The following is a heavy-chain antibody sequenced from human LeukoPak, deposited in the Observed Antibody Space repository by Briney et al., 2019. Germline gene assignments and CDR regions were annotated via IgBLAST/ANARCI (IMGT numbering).Heavy chain of an antibody. Sequence: GGSLRLSCAASGFTFSSYWMHWVRQAPGKGLEWVSGISWNSGSIGYADSVKGRFTISRDNAKNSLYLQMNSLRAEDTALYYCAKDHDYYDSSGSFDYWGQGTLVTVSS. V-gene: IGHV3-9*01. J-gene: IGHJ4*02. CDR3: AKDHDYYDSSGSFDY. D-gene: IGHD3-22*01. CDR2: ISWNSGSI. CDR1: GFTFSSYW.